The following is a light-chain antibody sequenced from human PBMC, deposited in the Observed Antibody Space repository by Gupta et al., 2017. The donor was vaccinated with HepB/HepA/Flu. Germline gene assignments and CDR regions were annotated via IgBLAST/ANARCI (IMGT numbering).Light chain of an antibody. V-gene: IGLV1-40*01. Sequence: QSVLTQPPPVSGAPGQRVTIPCTGTRSNIGAGYDVHWYQQLPGTAPKLLIYGNSNRPSGVPDRFSGSKSGTSASLAITGLQAEDEADYYCQSYDSSLSGSVFGGGTKLTVL. J-gene: IGLJ2*01. CDR3: QSYDSSLSGSV. CDR2: GNS. CDR1: RSNIGAGYD.